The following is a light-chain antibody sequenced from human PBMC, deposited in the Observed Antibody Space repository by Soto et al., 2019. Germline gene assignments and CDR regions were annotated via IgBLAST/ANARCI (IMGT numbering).Light chain of an antibody. Sequence: QSVLTQPASVSGSPGQSITIACTGTSSDVGSYNLVSWYQQHPGKAPKLIIYEDNKRPSGVSNRFSGSKSGNTASLTISGLQAEDEADYYCCSYAGSNTYVFGTGTKGTVL. CDR2: EDN. CDR1: SSDVGSYNL. J-gene: IGLJ1*01. CDR3: CSYAGSNTYV. V-gene: IGLV2-23*01.